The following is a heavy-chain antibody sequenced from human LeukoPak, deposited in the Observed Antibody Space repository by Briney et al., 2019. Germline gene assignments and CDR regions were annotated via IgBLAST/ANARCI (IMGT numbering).Heavy chain of an antibody. CDR1: GFSFSNHN. V-gene: IGHV3-21*01. D-gene: IGHD3-10*01. Sequence: PGGSLRLSCAASGFSFSNHNMNWVRQAPGKGLEWVSSISSRSSYIYYADSLKGRFTISRDNSKNTLYLQMNSLRAEDTAVYYCARGAVTMVRYYGMDVWGKGTTVTVSS. J-gene: IGHJ6*04. CDR3: ARGAVTMVRYYGMDV. CDR2: ISSRSSYI.